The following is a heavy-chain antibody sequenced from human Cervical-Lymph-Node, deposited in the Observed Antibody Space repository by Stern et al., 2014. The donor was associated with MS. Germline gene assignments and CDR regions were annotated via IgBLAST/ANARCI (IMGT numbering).Heavy chain of an antibody. CDR1: GFSFGTSW. CDR3: ARDRRAFLDY. V-gene: IGHV3-7*01. D-gene: IGHD2/OR15-2a*01. J-gene: IGHJ4*02. CDR2: IRQDGYDK. Sequence: EVQLLESGGGLVQPGGSLRLSCVASGFSFGTSWMSWVRQPPGRGLKWVANIRQDGYDKFYVDSVKGRFTISRDNARNSLYLQMNSLTVADTAVYYCARDRRAFLDYWGQGTHVAVSS.